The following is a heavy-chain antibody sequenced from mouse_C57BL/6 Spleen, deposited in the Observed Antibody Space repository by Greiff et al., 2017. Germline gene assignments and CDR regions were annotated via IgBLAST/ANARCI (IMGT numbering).Heavy chain of an antibody. CDR1: GYSITSDY. CDR2: ISYSGST. J-gene: IGHJ4*01. CDR3: ARYKITTVNYYAMDY. V-gene: IGHV3-8*01. Sequence: EVKVVESGPGLAKPSQTLSLTCSVTGYSITSDYWNWIRKFPGNKLEYMGYISYSGSTYYNPSLKSRISITRDTSKNQYYLQLNSVTTEDTATYYCARYKITTVNYYAMDYWGQGTSVTVSS. D-gene: IGHD1-1*01.